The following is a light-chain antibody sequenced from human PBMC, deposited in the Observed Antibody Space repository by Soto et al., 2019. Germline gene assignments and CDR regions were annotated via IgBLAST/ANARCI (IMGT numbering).Light chain of an antibody. Sequence: QSALAQPPSASGSPGQSVTISCTGTSSDVGVSNYVSWYQHHPGKAPKLMIYEVSKRPSGVTDRFSGSKSGNTASLTVSGLQAEDEADYYCTSYGGRNNCYVFGTGTKATVL. CDR3: TSYGGRNNCYV. CDR1: SSDVGVSNY. V-gene: IGLV2-8*01. J-gene: IGLJ1*01. CDR2: EVS.